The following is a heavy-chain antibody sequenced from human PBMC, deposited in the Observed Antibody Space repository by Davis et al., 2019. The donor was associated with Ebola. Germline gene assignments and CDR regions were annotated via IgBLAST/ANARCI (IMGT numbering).Heavy chain of an antibody. CDR3: ARASPPEYNVWSRNPHYHYFTMDV. CDR2: IIPVSGIP. CDR1: GGTFSSYT. V-gene: IGHV1-69*13. Sequence: SVKVSCKASGGTFSSYTITWVRQAPGQGLDWMGGIIPVSGIPKYAQDFQGRVTITADESTNTAYMELSSLRSDDTAVFLCARASPPEYNVWSRNPHYHYFTMDVWGQGTTVTVSS. J-gene: IGHJ6*02. D-gene: IGHD2-8*01.